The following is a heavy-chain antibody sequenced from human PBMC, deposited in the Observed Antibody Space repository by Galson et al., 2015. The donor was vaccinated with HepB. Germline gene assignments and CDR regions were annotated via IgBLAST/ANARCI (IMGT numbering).Heavy chain of an antibody. V-gene: IGHV3-48*04. CDR3: ARGGYYDSSGPAHVDC. J-gene: IGHJ4*02. CDR1: GFPFSRYS. D-gene: IGHD3-22*01. Sequence: SLRLSCAASGFPFSRYSMNWVRQAPGKGLEWVSYITIGSNAIYYADSVKGRFTISRDNAKNSLYLQMNNLRAEDTAVYYCARGGYYDSSGPAHVDCWGQGTLVTVSS. CDR2: ITIGSNAI.